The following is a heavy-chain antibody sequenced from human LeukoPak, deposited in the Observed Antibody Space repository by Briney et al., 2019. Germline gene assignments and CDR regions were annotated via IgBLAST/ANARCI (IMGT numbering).Heavy chain of an antibody. Sequence: PGRSLRLSCAASGFTFSSYVMHWVRQAPGKGLEWVAVISYDGSNKYYADSMKGRFTISRDNSKNTLYLQMNSLRAEDTAVYYCARAEYYYGSGSYCYWGQGTLVTVSS. CDR3: ARAEYYYGSGSYCY. J-gene: IGHJ4*02. V-gene: IGHV3-30-3*01. D-gene: IGHD3-10*01. CDR2: ISYDGSNK. CDR1: GFTFSSYV.